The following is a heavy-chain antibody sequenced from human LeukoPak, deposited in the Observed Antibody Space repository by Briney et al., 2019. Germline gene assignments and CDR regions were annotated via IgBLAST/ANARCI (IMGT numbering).Heavy chain of an antibody. V-gene: IGHV3-48*01. CDR3: ARGPNSNWSGLDF. D-gene: IGHD6-6*01. CDR2: ISSSSSTI. J-gene: IGHJ4*02. Sequence: GGSLRLSCAASRFTFSSYSMNWVRQAPGKGLEWVSYISSSSSTIYYADSVKGRFTISRDNAKNTLYLQVNNLRAEDTAVYYCARGPNSNWSGLDFWGQGTLLTVSS. CDR1: RFTFSSYS.